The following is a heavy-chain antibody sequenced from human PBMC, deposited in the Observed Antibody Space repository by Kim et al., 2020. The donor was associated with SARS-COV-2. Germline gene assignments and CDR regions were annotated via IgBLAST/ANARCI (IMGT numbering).Heavy chain of an antibody. CDR3: ARVGVVIVPAAHTGFDY. Sequence: GGSLRLSCAASGFTFSDYYMSWIRQAPGKGLEWVSYISSSSSYTNYADSVKGRFTISRDNAKNSLYLQMNSLRAEDTAVYYCARVGVVIVPAAHTGFDYWGQGTRVSVSA. D-gene: IGHD2-2*01. CDR2: ISSSSSYT. CDR1: GFTFSDYY. V-gene: IGHV3-11*06. J-gene: IGHJ4*02.